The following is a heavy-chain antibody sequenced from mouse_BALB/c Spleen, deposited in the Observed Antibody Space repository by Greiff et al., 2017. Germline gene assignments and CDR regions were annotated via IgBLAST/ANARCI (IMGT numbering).Heavy chain of an antibody. D-gene: IGHD4-1*01. Sequence: QVQLQQSGAELVKPGASVKLSCKASGYTFTSYDINWVRQRPGHGLEWIGEILPGSGSTNYNEKFKGKATFTADTSSNTAYMQLSSLSSEDSAVYYCASESGKLTGHNYAMDYWGQGTSVPVSS. V-gene: IGHV1-9*01. CDR1: GYTFTSYD. CDR3: ASESGKLTGHNYAMDY. CDR2: ILPGSGST. J-gene: IGHJ4*01.